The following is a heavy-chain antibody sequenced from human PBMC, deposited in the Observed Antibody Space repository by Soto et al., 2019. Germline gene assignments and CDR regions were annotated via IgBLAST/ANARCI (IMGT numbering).Heavy chain of an antibody. CDR2: IYYSGST. V-gene: IGHV4-30-4*01. CDR3: ARGYYDSSGYYSYYFDY. J-gene: IGHJ4*02. D-gene: IGHD3-22*01. Sequence: SETLSLTCTVSGGSISSGDYYWSWIRQPPGKGLEWIGYIYYSGSTYYNPSLKSRVTISVDTSKNQFSLKLSSVTAADTAVYYCARGYYDSSGYYSYYFDYWGQGTLVTV. CDR1: GGSISSGDYY.